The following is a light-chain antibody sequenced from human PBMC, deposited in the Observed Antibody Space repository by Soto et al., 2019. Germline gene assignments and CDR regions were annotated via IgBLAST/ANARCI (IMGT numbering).Light chain of an antibody. CDR2: DAS. V-gene: IGKV3-20*01. CDR3: QQYGSSPWT. Sequence: EIVLTHSPVTLSLSPGERATLSCRASQSISNYLTWYQQKPGQAPRLLIYDASNRATGIPARFSGSGSGTDFTLTISRLEPEDVAVYYCQQYGSSPWTFGQGTKVEIK. CDR1: QSISNY. J-gene: IGKJ1*01.